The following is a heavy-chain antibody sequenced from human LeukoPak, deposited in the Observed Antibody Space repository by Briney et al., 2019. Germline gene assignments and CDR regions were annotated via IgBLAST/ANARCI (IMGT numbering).Heavy chain of an antibody. D-gene: IGHD4-11*01. CDR2: INENGNS. J-gene: IGHJ4*02. V-gene: IGHV4-34*01. CDR3: ARGGLYSNYFDS. Sequence: PSETLSLTCAVYGGPFSGSYWSWICQPPGMGLEWIGDINENGNSNYIPSLKSRVTISVDTSKNQFSLKVTSVTAADTAVYYCARGGLYSNYFDSWGQGTLVAVS. CDR1: GGPFSGSY.